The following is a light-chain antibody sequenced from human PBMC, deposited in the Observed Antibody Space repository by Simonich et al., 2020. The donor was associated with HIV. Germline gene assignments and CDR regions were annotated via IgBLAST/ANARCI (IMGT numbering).Light chain of an antibody. CDR2: GAS. Sequence: EIVLTQSPGTLSMSPGERATLSCRASQSVSSNYLAWFQQKPGLAPRLLMYGASTRATGIPARFSGSGSGTDFTLTISRLEPEDFAVYYCQQYGSSALTFGGGTKVEIK. J-gene: IGKJ4*01. CDR3: QQYGSSALT. V-gene: IGKV3-20*01. CDR1: QSVSSNY.